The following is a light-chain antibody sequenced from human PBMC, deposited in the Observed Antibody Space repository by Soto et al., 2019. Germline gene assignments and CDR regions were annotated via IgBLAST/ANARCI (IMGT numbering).Light chain of an antibody. CDR1: SGDVGGYNY. V-gene: IGLV2-11*01. CDR2: DVS. CDR3: CSYAGSFTLYV. Sequence: QSVLTQPRSVSGSPGQSVTISCTGTSGDVGGYNYVSWYQQHPGKAPKLMIYDVSERPSGVPDRFSGSKSGNTASLTISGLQAEDEADYYYCSYAGSFTLYVFGTGTKVTV. J-gene: IGLJ1*01.